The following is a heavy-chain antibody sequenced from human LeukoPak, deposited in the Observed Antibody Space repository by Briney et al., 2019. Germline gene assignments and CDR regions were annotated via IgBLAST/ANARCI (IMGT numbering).Heavy chain of an antibody. V-gene: IGHV3-23*01. CDR2: ITGSGSGA. CDR3: ARGVGYYDSSGTIDY. Sequence: GGSLRLSCAASGFTFSSFAINWVRQAPGKGLEWVSVITGSGSGADYADSVKGRFTISRDNSQNTVHLQMNSLRAEDTAVYYCARGVGYYDSSGTIDYWGQGTLVTVSS. D-gene: IGHD3-22*01. J-gene: IGHJ4*02. CDR1: GFTFSSFA.